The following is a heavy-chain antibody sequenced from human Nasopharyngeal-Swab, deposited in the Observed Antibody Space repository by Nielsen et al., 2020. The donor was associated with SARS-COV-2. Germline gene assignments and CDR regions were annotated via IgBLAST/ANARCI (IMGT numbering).Heavy chain of an antibody. J-gene: IGHJ4*02. CDR3: ARIGYSSSSTDY. CDR1: GFTFTNYW. D-gene: IGHD6-6*01. CDR2: INQDESVK. Sequence: GESLKISCAASGFTFTNYWMSWFRQAPGKGLEWVANINQDESVKYYVDSVKGRFTVSRDNAKDSLYLQMNSRRIEDTAVYFCARIGYSSSSTDYWGQGTLVTVSS. V-gene: IGHV3-7*01.